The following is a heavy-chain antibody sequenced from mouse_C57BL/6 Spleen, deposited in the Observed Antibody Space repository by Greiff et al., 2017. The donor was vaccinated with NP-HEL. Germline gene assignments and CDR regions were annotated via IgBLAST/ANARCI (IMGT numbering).Heavy chain of an antibody. CDR1: GFNIKDYY. CDR3: APYYINYGY. V-gene: IGHV14-2*01. D-gene: IGHD2-5*01. CDR2: IDPEDGET. Sequence: EVQLQQSGAELVKPGASVKLSCTASGFNIKDYYMHWVKQRTEQGLEWIGRIDPEDGETKDAPKFQGKATITADTSSNTAYLQLSSLTSEDTAVYYCAPYYINYGYWGQGTTLTVSS. J-gene: IGHJ2*01.